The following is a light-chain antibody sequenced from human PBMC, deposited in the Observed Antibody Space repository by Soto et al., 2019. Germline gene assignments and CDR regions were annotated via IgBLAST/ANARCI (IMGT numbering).Light chain of an antibody. CDR2: GAS. CDR1: QSVSSSY. Sequence: EIVLTQSPGTLSFSPGERATLSCRASQSVSSSYLAWYQQKPGQAPRLLIYGASSRATAIPDRFSGSGSGTDFTLTISRLEPEDIAVYYFQQYGSSPWTFGQGTQVEIK. V-gene: IGKV3-20*01. J-gene: IGKJ1*01. CDR3: QQYGSSPWT.